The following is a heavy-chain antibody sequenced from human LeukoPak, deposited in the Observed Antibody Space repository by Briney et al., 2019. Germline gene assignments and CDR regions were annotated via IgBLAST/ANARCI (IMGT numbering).Heavy chain of an antibody. CDR1: GYTFTSYY. Sequence: ASVKVSCKASGYTFTSYYMHWVRQAPGQGLAWMGIINPSGGSTSYAQKFQGRVTMTRDTSTSTVYMELSSWRSEDTAVYYCASPINPLYYGMDVWGEGTTVTVSS. CDR3: ASPINPLYYGMDV. V-gene: IGHV1-46*01. CDR2: INPSGGST. J-gene: IGHJ6*04.